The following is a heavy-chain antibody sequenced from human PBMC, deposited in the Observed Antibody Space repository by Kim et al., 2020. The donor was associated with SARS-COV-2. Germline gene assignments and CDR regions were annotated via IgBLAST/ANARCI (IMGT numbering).Heavy chain of an antibody. V-gene: IGHV1-3*04. CDR3: ARGGDTSMVPVYYFDS. Sequence: ASVKVSCKASGYTFTSCGVHWVRQAPGQRPEWVGWINTANGNTKFSQKFQGRVTISRDTSASTAYLELSSLRSEDTAVYFCARGGDTSMVPVYYFDSWGQGTLVTVSS. CDR1: GYTFTSCG. CDR2: INTANGNT. J-gene: IGHJ4*02. D-gene: IGHD5-18*01.